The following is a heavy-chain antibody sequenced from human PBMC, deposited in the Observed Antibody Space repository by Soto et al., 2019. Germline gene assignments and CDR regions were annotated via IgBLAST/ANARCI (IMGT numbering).Heavy chain of an antibody. J-gene: IGHJ4*02. CDR3: AREVDIVAPFDY. CDR1: GFTFSSYG. CDR2: IWYDGSNK. D-gene: IGHD5-12*01. V-gene: IGHV3-33*01. Sequence: GGSLRLSCAASGFTFSSYGMHWVRQAPGKGLEWVAVIWYDGSNKYYADSVKGRFTISRDNSKNTLYLQMNSLRAEDTAVYYCAREVDIVAPFDYWGQGTLVTVSS.